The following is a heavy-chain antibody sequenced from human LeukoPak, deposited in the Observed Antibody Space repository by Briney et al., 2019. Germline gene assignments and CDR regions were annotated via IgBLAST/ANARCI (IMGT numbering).Heavy chain of an antibody. CDR1: GGSISSSSYY. Sequence: SETLSLTCTVSGGSISSSSYYWGWIRQPPGKGLEWIGSIYYSGSTYYNPSLKSRVTISVDTSKNQFSLKLSSVTAADTAVYYCASGLYDILTGYYKGDDYWGQGTLVTVSS. CDR3: ASGLYDILTGYYKGDDY. J-gene: IGHJ4*02. D-gene: IGHD3-9*01. V-gene: IGHV4-39*07. CDR2: IYYSGST.